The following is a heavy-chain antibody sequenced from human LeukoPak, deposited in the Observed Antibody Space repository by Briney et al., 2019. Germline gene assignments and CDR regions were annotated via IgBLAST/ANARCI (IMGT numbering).Heavy chain of an antibody. D-gene: IGHD3-3*01. CDR2: MHPTGDST. J-gene: IGHJ5*02. Sequence: ASVKVSCKASGYTFTKYYMNWVRQAPGQGLEWMGLMHPTGDSTNYAQKFQGRVTLTRDTSTGTFYMELSSLTSEDTAVYYCARHDFDLPMIYSFFAHWGQGTLVTVSS. V-gene: IGHV1-46*01. CDR3: ARHDFDLPMIYSFFAH. CDR1: GYTFTKYY.